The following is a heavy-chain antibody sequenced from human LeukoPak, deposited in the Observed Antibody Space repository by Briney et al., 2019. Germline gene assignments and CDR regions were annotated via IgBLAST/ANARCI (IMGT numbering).Heavy chain of an antibody. Sequence: PSETLSLTCTVSGGSISSYYWSWLRQPPGKGLEWIGYIYYSGSTNYNPSLKSRVTISVDTSKNQFSLKLSSVTAADTAVYYCARARGKSIAAGSYYFDYWGQGTLVTVSS. J-gene: IGHJ4*02. D-gene: IGHD6-6*01. V-gene: IGHV4-59*01. CDR2: IYYSGST. CDR1: GGSISSYY. CDR3: ARARGKSIAAGSYYFDY.